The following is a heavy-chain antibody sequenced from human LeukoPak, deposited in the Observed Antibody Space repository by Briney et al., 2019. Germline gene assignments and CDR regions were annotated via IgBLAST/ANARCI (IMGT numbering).Heavy chain of an antibody. CDR2: IYSGGST. CDR1: GFTVSSNY. CDR3: SAILYH. J-gene: IGHJ4*02. D-gene: IGHD2-2*01. Sequence: QPGGSLRLSCAASGFTVSSNYMSWVRQAPGKGLEWVSVIYSGGSTYYADSVKGRFTMSRDNAKKSVSLQMNSLRADDTAIYYCSAILYHWGQGTLVTVSS. V-gene: IGHV3-66*01.